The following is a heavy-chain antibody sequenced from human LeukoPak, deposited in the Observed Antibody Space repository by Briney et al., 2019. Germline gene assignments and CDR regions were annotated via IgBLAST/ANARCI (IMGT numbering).Heavy chain of an antibody. J-gene: IGHJ6*03. CDR2: ISSTSSYM. V-gene: IGHV3-21*01. CDR3: ARAPLRGGYYYYMDV. Sequence: GGSLRLSCAASGFTFSSYMMTWVRQAPGKGLEWVSSISSTSSYMYYAESLKGRFTISRDNAKNSLYLQMNSLRAEDTAVYYCARAPLRGGYYYYMDVWGKGTTVTVSS. CDR1: GFTFSSYM. D-gene: IGHD3-16*01.